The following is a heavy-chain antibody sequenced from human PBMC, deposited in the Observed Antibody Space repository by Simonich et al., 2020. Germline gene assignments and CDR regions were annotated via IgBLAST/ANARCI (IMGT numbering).Heavy chain of an antibody. J-gene: IGHJ3*02. D-gene: IGHD4-4*01. V-gene: IGHV3-74*01. CDR2: SNSDGRST. CDR1: GFTFSSYW. CDR3: ARDYSNYDAFDI. Sequence: EVQLVESGGGLVQPGGSLRLSCAASGFTFSSYWMHWVRQAPGKGLVCVSRSNSDGRSTSDADSVKGRFTISRDNAKNTLYLQMNSLRAEDTAVYYCARDYSNYDAFDIWGQGTMVTVSS.